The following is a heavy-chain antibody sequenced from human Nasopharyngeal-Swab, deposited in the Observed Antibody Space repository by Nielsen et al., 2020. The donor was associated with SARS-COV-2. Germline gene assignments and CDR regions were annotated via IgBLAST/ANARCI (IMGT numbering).Heavy chain of an antibody. D-gene: IGHD2-2*01. CDR1: GFTFSTFG. Sequence: GGSLRLSCAASGFTFSTFGMHWVRQAPGKGLEWVSSISSSSSYIHYADSVKGRFTISRDNAKNSLYLQMNSLRAEDTAVYYCARSHCSSTSCFDYYGMDVWGQGTTVTVSS. CDR3: ARSHCSSTSCFDYYGMDV. V-gene: IGHV3-21*01. CDR2: ISSSSSYI. J-gene: IGHJ6*02.